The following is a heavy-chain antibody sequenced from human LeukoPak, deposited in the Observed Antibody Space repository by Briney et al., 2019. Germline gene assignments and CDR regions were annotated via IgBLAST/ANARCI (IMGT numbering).Heavy chain of an antibody. CDR1: GGTFSSYA. Sequence: ASVKVSCKASGGTFSSYAISWVRQAPGQGLEWMGWINPNSGGTNYAQKFQGRVTMTRDTSISTAYMELSRLRSDDTAVYYCASENVLMVYGFGVRAFDIWGQGTMVTVSS. CDR2: INPNSGGT. D-gene: IGHD2-8*01. J-gene: IGHJ3*02. V-gene: IGHV1-2*02. CDR3: ASENVLMVYGFGVRAFDI.